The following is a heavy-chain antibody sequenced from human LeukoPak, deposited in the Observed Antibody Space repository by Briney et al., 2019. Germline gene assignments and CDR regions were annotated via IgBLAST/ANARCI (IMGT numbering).Heavy chain of an antibody. D-gene: IGHD4-23*01. V-gene: IGHV5-51*01. CDR2: IYPGDSDT. CDR1: GYSFTSYW. Sequence: TGESLKISCQGSGYSFTSYWIGWVRQMPGKGLEWMGIIYPGDSDTRYSPSFQGQVTISADKSISTAYLQWSSLKASDTAMYYCAIMTTVVTDDAFDIWGQGTMVTVSS. CDR3: AIMTTVVTDDAFDI. J-gene: IGHJ3*02.